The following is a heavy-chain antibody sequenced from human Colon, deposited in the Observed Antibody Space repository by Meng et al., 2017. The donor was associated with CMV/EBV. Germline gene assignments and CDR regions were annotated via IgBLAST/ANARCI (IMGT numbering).Heavy chain of an antibody. CDR1: GGSLSGGDFY. Sequence: VSGGSLSGGDFYWAWIRQHPGKGLVCIGSIYYSGTTYYNPSLKSRAVISLDKAKNLFSLKLTSVTAADTAVYFCARDSGYDAPFDNWGQGTLVTVSS. J-gene: IGHJ4*02. V-gene: IGHV4-31*02. CDR3: ARDSGYDAPFDN. CDR2: IYYSGTT. D-gene: IGHD3-10*01.